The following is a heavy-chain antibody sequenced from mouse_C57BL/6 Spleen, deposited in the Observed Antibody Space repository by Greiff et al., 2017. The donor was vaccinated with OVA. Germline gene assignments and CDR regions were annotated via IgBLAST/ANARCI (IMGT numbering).Heavy chain of an antibody. CDR3: AIHVLYGYDWYFDV. CDR2: FYPGSGSI. D-gene: IGHD2-2*01. J-gene: IGHJ1*03. V-gene: IGHV1-62-2*01. Sequence: VQLVESGAELVKPGASVKLSCKASGYTFTEDTIHWVKQRSGQGLEWIGWFYPGSGSIKYNEKFKDKATLTADKSSSTVYMELSRLTSEDSAVYCCAIHVLYGYDWYFDVWGTGTTVTVSS. CDR1: GYTFTEDT.